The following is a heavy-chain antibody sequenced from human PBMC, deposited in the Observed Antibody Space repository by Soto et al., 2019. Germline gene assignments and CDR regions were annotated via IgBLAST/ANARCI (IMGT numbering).Heavy chain of an antibody. Sequence: QVQLQESGPGLVKPSQTLSLTCTVSGGSISSGGYYWSWIRQHPGKGLEWIGYIYYSGSTYYNPSLKSRVTISVDTSKNQCSLKLSSVTAADTAVYYCARVRYYYGSGSPYYYYGMDVWGQGTTVTVSS. CDR1: GGSISSGGYY. J-gene: IGHJ6*02. CDR2: IYYSGST. D-gene: IGHD3-10*01. V-gene: IGHV4-31*03. CDR3: ARVRYYYGSGSPYYYYGMDV.